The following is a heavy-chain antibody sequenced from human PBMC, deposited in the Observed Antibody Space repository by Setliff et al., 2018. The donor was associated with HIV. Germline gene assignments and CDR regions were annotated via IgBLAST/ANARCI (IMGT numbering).Heavy chain of an antibody. V-gene: IGHV4-61*09. D-gene: IGHD2-15*01. J-gene: IGHJ3*02. CDR1: GGSISSGSYY. CDR2: IYTSGST. Sequence: SETLSLTCTVSGGSISSGSYYWSWTRQPAGKGLEWIGHIYTSGSTNYNPSLRSRVTISVDTSKNQFSLKLSSVTAADTAVYYCARDRLYCSGGSCYSVGPNDVFDIWGQGTMVTVSS. CDR3: ARDRLYCSGGSCYSVGPNDVFDI.